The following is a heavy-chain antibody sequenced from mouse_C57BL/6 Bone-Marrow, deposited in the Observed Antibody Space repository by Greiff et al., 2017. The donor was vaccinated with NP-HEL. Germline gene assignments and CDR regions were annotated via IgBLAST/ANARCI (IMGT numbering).Heavy chain of an antibody. Sequence: QVQLQQSGAELVRPGASVKLSCKASGYTFTDYYINWVKQRPGQGLEWIARIYPGSGNTYYNEKFKGKATLTAEKSSSTAYMQLSSLTSEDSAVYFCARWDPYYYAMDYWGQGTSVTVSS. V-gene: IGHV1-76*01. CDR1: GYTFTDYY. CDR3: ARWDPYYYAMDY. CDR2: IYPGSGNT. J-gene: IGHJ4*01. D-gene: IGHD4-1*01.